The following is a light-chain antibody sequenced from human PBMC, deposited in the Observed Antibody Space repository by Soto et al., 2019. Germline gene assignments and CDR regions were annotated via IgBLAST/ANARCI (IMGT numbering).Light chain of an antibody. CDR2: EVS. CDR3: SSYASSNALV. V-gene: IGLV2-14*01. CDR1: SSDVGAYNY. Sequence: QSALTQPASASGSPGQSITISCTGTSSDVGAYNYVSWYQQHPGTAPKLMIFEVSDRPSGVSNRFSGSKSGNTASPTISGLQAEDEADYYCSSYASSNALVFGGGTKLTVL. J-gene: IGLJ2*01.